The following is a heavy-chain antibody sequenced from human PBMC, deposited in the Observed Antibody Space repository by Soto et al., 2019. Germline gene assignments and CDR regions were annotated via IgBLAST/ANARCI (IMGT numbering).Heavy chain of an antibody. V-gene: IGHV3-30*18. CDR3: AKDHDWDDVGCFHY. Sequence: GGSLRLSCAASGFTFSNYGMHWVRQAPGRGLEWVAVISYDGNNKHSSDSVKGRFSISRDNSKNTLYLQMNSLRAEDTAVYYCAKDHDWDDVGCFHYWGQGTLVTVSS. D-gene: IGHD1-1*01. CDR2: ISYDGNNK. CDR1: GFTFSNYG. J-gene: IGHJ4*02.